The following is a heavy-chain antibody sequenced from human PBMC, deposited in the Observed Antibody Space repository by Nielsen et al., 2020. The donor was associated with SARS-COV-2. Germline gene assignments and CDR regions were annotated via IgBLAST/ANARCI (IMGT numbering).Heavy chain of an antibody. CDR3: ARVGSSGWSLIDY. V-gene: IGHV3-21*05. D-gene: IGHD6-19*01. CDR1: GFTFSSYS. CDR2: ISSSSSYT. J-gene: IGHJ4*02. Sequence: GESLKISCAASGFTFSSYSMNWVRQAPGKGLEWVSYISSSSSYTNYADSVKGRFTISRDNAKNSLYLQMNSLRAEDTAVYYCARVGSSGWSLIDYWGQGTLVTVSS.